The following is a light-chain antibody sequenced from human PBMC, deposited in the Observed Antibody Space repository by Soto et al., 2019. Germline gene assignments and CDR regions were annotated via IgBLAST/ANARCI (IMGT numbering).Light chain of an antibody. CDR1: QGISSY. V-gene: IGKV1-9*01. J-gene: IGKJ1*01. CDR2: AAS. Sequence: IQLTHSPSSLSASVGDRVTITCRASQGISSYLAWYQQKPGKAPKLLIYAASTLQSGVPSRFSGSGSGTDFTLTISSLQPEDFATYYCQQYNSYWTFGQGTKVDIK. CDR3: QQYNSYWT.